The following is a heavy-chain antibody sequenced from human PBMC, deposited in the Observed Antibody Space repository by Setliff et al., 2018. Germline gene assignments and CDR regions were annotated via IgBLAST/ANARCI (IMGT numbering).Heavy chain of an antibody. V-gene: IGHV3-7*03. CDR1: GFTFNNYW. D-gene: IGHD5-18*01. J-gene: IGHJ5*02. CDR2: IKEDGSEK. CDR3: ARGHTSMAP. Sequence: GESLKISCEAFGFTFNNYWMSWVRQAPGKGLEWVANIKEDGSEKYYVDSVKGRFTISRDNAKNSLHLQMNSLRAEDTAVYYCARGHTSMAPWGQGTLVTVSS.